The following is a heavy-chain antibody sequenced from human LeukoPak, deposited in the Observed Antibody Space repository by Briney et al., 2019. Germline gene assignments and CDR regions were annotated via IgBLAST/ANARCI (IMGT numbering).Heavy chain of an antibody. D-gene: IGHD2-2*01. V-gene: IGHV1-18*01. CDR1: GYTFTDYG. Sequence: ASVKVSCKASGYTFTDYGITWVRQAPGQGLEYMGWINTYDGSTKFAEKGQARVTMTTDTSTSTAYMELRNLRSDDTAVYYCARGYCSSATCRHFDYWGQGALVTVSS. CDR2: INTYDGST. CDR3: ARGYCSSATCRHFDY. J-gene: IGHJ4*02.